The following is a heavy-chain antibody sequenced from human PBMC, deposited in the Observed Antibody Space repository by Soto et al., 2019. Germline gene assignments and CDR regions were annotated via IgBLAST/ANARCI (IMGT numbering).Heavy chain of an antibody. CDR3: ARVWSEPAAKRSTYYYYGMDV. V-gene: IGHV1-3*01. D-gene: IGHD2-2*01. CDR1: GYTFTSYA. J-gene: IGHJ6*02. CDR2: INASSGNT. Sequence: ASVKVSCKASGYTFTSYAMHWVSQAPGQRLEWMGRINASSGNTSYAQKFQGRVTMTRDTSTSTVYMELSSLRSEDTAVYYCARVWSEPAAKRSTYYYYGMDVWGQGTTVTVSS.